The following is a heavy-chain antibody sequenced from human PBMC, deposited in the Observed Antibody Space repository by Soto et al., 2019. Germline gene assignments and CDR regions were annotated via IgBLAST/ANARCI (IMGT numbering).Heavy chain of an antibody. J-gene: IGHJ5*02. Sequence: QVQLVQSGAEVKKPGASVKVSCKASGYTFTGYFIHWVRDVPGQGLEYLGWINPNTGGTDYAQKFQARVTMPRDTSIGTVFMDLKGRTSADPAVYYCARVASGAARAWFDPWGKGTLVPVSS. CDR3: ARVASGAARAWFDP. D-gene: IGHD1-26*01. V-gene: IGHV1-2*02. CDR2: INPNTGGT. CDR1: GYTFTGYF.